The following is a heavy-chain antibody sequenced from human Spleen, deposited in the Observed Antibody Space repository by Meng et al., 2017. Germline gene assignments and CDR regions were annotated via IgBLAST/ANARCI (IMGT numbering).Heavy chain of an antibody. J-gene: IGHJ5*02. V-gene: IGHV1-69*02. CDR1: GGTCSSYV. CDR3: AGILWFGELYPPYNWFDP. D-gene: IGHD3-10*01. Sequence: QVQLEQSGAEVKKPGSSVKVSCKASGGTCSSYVITWVRQAPGQGLEWMGRIIPILDRTNYAQKFQGRVTLTADKSANIAYMELSSLRSEDTAVYYCAGILWFGELYPPYNWFDPWGQGTLVTVSS. CDR2: IIPILDRT.